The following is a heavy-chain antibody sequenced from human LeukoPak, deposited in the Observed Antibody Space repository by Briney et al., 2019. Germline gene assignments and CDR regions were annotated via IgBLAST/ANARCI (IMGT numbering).Heavy chain of an antibody. D-gene: IGHD3-22*01. V-gene: IGHV4-30-4*08. CDR3: ARAPYYYDSSGYAFDY. J-gene: IGHJ4*02. CDR1: GGSISNGDYY. Sequence: SQTLSLTCAVSGGSISNGDYYWSCIRQPPGKGLEWLGYIYYSGSTSYNPSLKRRVTISVDTSKNQFSLKLSSVTAADTAVYYCARAPYYYDSSGYAFDYWGQGTLVTVSS. CDR2: IYYSGST.